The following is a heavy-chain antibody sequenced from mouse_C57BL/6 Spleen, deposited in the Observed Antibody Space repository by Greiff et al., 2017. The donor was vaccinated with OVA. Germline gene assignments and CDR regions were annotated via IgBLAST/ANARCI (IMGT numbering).Heavy chain of an antibody. CDR3: ARRGSSGYAMDY. J-gene: IGHJ4*01. CDR2: INPNNGGT. CDR1: GYTFTDYY. Sequence: EVQLQQSGPELVKPGASVKLSCKASGYTFTDYYMNWVKQSHGKSLEWIGDINPNNGGTSYNQKFKGKATLTVDKSSSTAYMELRSLTSEDSAVYYCARRGSSGYAMDYWGQGTSVTVSS. D-gene: IGHD3-2*02. V-gene: IGHV1-26*01.